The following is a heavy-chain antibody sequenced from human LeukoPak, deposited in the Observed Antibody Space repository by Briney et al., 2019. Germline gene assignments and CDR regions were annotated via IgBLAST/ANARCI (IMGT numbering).Heavy chain of an antibody. CDR1: GGSISSYY. Sequence: SETLSLTCSVSGGSISSYYWSWIRQPAGKGLEWIGRIYSSGTITYNPSLQSRVTISVDTSKNQFSLKLTSVTAADTAVYYCARVLPSGTSDYWGQGTLVTVSS. CDR3: ARVLPSGTSDY. D-gene: IGHD3-10*01. CDR2: IYSSGTI. V-gene: IGHV4-4*07. J-gene: IGHJ4*02.